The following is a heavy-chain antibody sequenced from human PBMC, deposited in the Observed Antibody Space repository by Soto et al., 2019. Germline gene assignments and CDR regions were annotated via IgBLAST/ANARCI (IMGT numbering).Heavy chain of an antibody. CDR1: CASIIGYY. CDR2: IYYSGSI. CDR3: ARGSPNYYDSGAYWANWFDP. V-gene: IGHV4-59*01. D-gene: IGHD3-22*01. J-gene: IGHJ5*02. Sequence: PSETLSLTCTFSCASIIGYYWSWIRQPPGKGLEWIGYIYYSGSINYNPSLKSRGTISVDTSKNQLSLKLSSVTAADTAVYYCARGSPNYYDSGAYWANWFDPWGQGTLVTVSS.